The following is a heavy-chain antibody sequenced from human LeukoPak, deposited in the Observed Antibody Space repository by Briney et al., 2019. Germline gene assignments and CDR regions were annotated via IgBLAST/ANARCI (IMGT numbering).Heavy chain of an antibody. V-gene: IGHV3-9*01. D-gene: IGHD3-3*01. CDR2: INWNSGSI. Sequence: GGSLRLSCAASGFTFDDYDIHWVRQAPGKGLEWVSGINWNSGSIGYVDSVKGRFTISRDNAKNSLYLQMNRLRAEDTALYYCAKRLGFGAFDVWGQGTMVTVSS. J-gene: IGHJ3*01. CDR1: GFTFDDYD. CDR3: AKRLGFGAFDV.